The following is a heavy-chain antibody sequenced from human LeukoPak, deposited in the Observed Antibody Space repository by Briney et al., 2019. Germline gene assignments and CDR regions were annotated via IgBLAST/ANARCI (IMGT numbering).Heavy chain of an antibody. J-gene: IGHJ4*02. Sequence: QPGGSLRLSCAASGFSFTTYWMSWVRQAPGKGLERVANIKEDGTEKYYVDSVKGRFTISRDNAKSSLFLQMNSLRAEDTAVYYCGSGAGIGHYWGQGTLVTVSS. V-gene: IGHV3-7*01. CDR2: IKEDGTEK. CDR1: GFSFTTYW. CDR3: GSGAGIGHY. D-gene: IGHD2-21*01.